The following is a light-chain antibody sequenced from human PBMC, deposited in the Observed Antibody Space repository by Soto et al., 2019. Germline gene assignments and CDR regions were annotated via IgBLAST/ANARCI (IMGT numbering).Light chain of an antibody. V-gene: IGLV2-14*01. CDR2: AVT. Sequence: QSALTQPRSVSGSPGQSITISCTGTSRDVGGYNYVSWYQQHPGKAPKLMIYAVTDRPSGVSSRFSGSKSANTASLTISGLQAEDEADYYCSSYTSSSTLFGNGTKVTVL. CDR1: SRDVGGYNY. CDR3: SSYTSSSTL. J-gene: IGLJ1*01.